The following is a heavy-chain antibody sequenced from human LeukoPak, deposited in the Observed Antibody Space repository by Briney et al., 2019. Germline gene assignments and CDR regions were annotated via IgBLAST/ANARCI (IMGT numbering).Heavy chain of an antibody. D-gene: IGHD6-25*01. V-gene: IGHV4-30-2*01. J-gene: IGHJ4*02. CDR1: GGSISSGGYS. Sequence: TSETLSLTCAVSGGSISSGGYSWSWIRQPPGKGLEWIGYIYHSGSTYYNPSLKSRVTISVDRSKNQFSLKLSSVTAADTAVYYCARARAAAVDYWGQGTLVTVSS. CDR3: ARARAAAVDY. CDR2: IYHSGST.